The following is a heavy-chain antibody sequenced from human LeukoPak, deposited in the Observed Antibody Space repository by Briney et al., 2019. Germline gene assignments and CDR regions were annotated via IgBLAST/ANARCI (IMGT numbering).Heavy chain of an antibody. CDR3: ARSSAYYNEADI. V-gene: IGHV1-46*01. CDR1: GYSFTSYY. D-gene: IGHD1-26*01. CDR2: INPSGGST. Sequence: ASVKVSCKTSGYSFTSYYIHWVRQAPGQGLEWMGIINPSGGSTTYAQKFQGRLTMASDTSTSTVYMELSSLRSEDTAMYYCARSSAYYNEADIWGQGTMVTVSS. J-gene: IGHJ3*02.